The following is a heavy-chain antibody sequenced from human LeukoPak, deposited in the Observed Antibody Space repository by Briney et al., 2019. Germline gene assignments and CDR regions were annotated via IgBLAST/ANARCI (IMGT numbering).Heavy chain of an antibody. J-gene: IGHJ6*02. CDR3: ARDRGQWLYYHYGMDV. D-gene: IGHD6-19*01. V-gene: IGHV1-18*01. CDR1: GYTFTSYG. Sequence: ASVKVSCKASGYTFTSYGISWVRQAPGQGLEWMGWISAYNGNTNYAQKLQGRVTMTTDTSTSTAYMELRSLRSDDTAVYYCARDRGQWLYYHYGMDVWGQGTTVTVSS. CDR2: ISAYNGNT.